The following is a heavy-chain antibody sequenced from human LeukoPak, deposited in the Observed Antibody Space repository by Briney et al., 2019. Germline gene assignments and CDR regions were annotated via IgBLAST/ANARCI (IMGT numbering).Heavy chain of an antibody. D-gene: IGHD3/OR15-3a*01. CDR3: ARHGSRGRTGYQLRFDP. CDR2: IYPSGST. Sequence: SETLSLTCAVSGYSIISGYYWGWIRPPPGKGLEWIGNIYPSGSTYYNPSLKSRVTISVDTSKNQFSLKLSSVTAADTAVYYCARHGSRGRTGYQLRFDPWGQGTLVTVSS. J-gene: IGHJ5*02. CDR1: GYSIISGYY. V-gene: IGHV4-38-2*01.